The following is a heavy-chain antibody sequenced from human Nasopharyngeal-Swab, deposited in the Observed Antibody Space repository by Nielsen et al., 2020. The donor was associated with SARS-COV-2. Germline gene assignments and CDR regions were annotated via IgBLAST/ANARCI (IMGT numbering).Heavy chain of an antibody. CDR1: GDSIAYSTFY. V-gene: IGHV4-39*01. D-gene: IGHD6-13*01. J-gene: IGHJ4*02. CDR3: VRSSSWYYFDY. Sequence: AETLCLTCTVSGDSIAYSTFYWGWNRQPQGKGREWSGNIYYNGNTYQNPSLKSRLTISVDKSKNQFSLQLSSVTAADTAVYYCVRSSSWYYFDYWAQGTQVTVSS. CDR2: IYYNGNT.